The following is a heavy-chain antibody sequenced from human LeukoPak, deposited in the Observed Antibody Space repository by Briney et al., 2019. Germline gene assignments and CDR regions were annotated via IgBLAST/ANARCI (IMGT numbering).Heavy chain of an antibody. D-gene: IGHD6-13*01. CDR3: ARDLRESSWYPPYYYYYMDV. V-gene: IGHV4-4*07. CDR2: IYTSGST. CDR1: GGSISSYY. Sequence: SETLSLTCTVSGGSISSYYWSWIRQPAGKGLEWIGRIYTSGSTNYNPSLKSRVTMSVDTSKNQFSLKLRSVTAADTAVYYCARDLRESSWYPPYYYYYMDVWGKGTTVTVSS. J-gene: IGHJ6*03.